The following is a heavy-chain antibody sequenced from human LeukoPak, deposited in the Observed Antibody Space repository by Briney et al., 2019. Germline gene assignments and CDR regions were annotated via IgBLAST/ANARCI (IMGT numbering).Heavy chain of an antibody. V-gene: IGHV3-23*01. CDR3: AKGRYCSGGSCFLAMVHTNDY. CDR1: GFTFSSYA. D-gene: IGHD2-15*01. J-gene: IGHJ4*02. Sequence: GGSLRLSCAASGFTFSSYAMSWVRQAPGKGLEWVSAISGSGGSTYYADSVKGRFTISRDNSKNTLYLQMNSLRAEDTAVYYCAKGRYCSGGSCFLAMVHTNDYWGQGTPVTVSS. CDR2: ISGSGGST.